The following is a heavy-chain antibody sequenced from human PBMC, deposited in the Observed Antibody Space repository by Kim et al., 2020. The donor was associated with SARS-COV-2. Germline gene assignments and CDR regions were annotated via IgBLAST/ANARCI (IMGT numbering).Heavy chain of an antibody. Sequence: ASVKVSCKASGYTFTNYDINWVRQATGQGLEWMGWMNPNSGNTGYAQKFQGRVTMTRNTSMSTAYMELSSLRSEDTAVYYCARNGWLNWFDPWGQGTLVIVSS. J-gene: IGHJ5*02. CDR2: MNPNSGNT. CDR3: ARNGWLNWFDP. D-gene: IGHD6-19*01. CDR1: GYTFTNYD. V-gene: IGHV1-8*01.